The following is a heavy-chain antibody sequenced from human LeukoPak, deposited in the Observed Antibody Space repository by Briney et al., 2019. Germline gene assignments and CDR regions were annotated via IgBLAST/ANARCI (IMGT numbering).Heavy chain of an antibody. CDR2: ISSSSLYI. Sequence: GGSLRLSCTASGFTFTNYSMNWVRQAPGKALEWVSSISSSSLYIYYADSVRGRFTISRDNAKSSLYLQMNSLRAEDTAVYYCASEQSGNYYRPFDSWGQGTLVTVSS. CDR3: ASEQSGNYYRPFDS. J-gene: IGHJ4*02. CDR1: GFTFTNYS. V-gene: IGHV3-21*01. D-gene: IGHD1-26*01.